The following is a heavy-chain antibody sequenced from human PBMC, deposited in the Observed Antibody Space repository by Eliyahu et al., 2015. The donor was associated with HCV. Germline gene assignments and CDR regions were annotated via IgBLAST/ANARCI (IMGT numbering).Heavy chain of an antibody. V-gene: IGHV1-69*01. J-gene: IGHJ5*02. CDR2: IVPVFGTX. CDR1: GGTFASYT. D-gene: IGHD3-22*01. CDR3: ALEGGSSGPRWFDP. Sequence: KRTGSSVRVTCKTSGGTFASYTXSWVRQAPGQXFXWLGGIVPVFGTXNYAQKFQGRVTITADEPTNTAYLELRSLRSEDTAVYYCALEGGSSGPRWFDPWGQGTLVTVSS.